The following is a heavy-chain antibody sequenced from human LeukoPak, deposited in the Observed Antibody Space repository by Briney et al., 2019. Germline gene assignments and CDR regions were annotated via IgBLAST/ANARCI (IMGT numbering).Heavy chain of an antibody. CDR3: TRLAGSGHDRFDF. CDR2: IRTKDFGATT. Sequence: GGSLRLSCSASGFTFGDYAMGWVRQAPGKGLEWLGFIRTKDFGATTQYPASVKGRFSISRDDSKRVVYLRMNSLNIEDTAVFYCTRLAGSGHDRFDFWGQGTLVTVSS. V-gene: IGHV3-49*04. CDR1: GFTFGDYA. J-gene: IGHJ4*02. D-gene: IGHD5-12*01.